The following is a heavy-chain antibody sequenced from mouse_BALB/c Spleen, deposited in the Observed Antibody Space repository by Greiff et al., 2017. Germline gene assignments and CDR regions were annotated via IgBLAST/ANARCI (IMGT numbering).Heavy chain of an antibody. CDR2: IRLKSNNYAT. J-gene: IGHJ4*01. CDR3: TRGNYYYAMDY. Sequence: EVKLEESGGGLVQPGGSMKLSCVASGFTFSNYWMNWVRQSPEKGLEWVAEIRLKSNNYATHYAESVKGRFTISRDDSKSSVYLQMNNLRAEDTGIYYCTRGNYYYAMDYWGQGTSVTVSS. CDR1: GFTFSNYW. V-gene: IGHV6-6*02.